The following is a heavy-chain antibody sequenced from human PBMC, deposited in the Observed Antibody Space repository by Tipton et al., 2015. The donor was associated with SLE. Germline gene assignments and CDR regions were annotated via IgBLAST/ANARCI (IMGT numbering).Heavy chain of an antibody. CDR2: TRNKANSYTT. V-gene: IGHV3-72*01. D-gene: IGHD1-26*01. CDR1: GFTFSDHY. J-gene: IGHJ6*02. CDR3: ATLPQGWELGYYGMDV. Sequence: SLRLSCAASGFTFSDHYMDWVRQAPGKGLEWVGRTRNKANSYTTEYAASVKGRFTISRDDSKDSLYLQMNSLRAEDTAVYYCATLPQGWELGYYGMDVWGQGTTVTVSS.